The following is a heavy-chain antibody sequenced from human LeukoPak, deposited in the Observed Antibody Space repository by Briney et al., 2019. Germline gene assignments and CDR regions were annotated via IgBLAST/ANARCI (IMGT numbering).Heavy chain of an antibody. CDR1: GYTFTSYG. V-gene: IGHV1-18*01. CDR2: ISAYNGNT. Sequence: ASVTVSCKASGYTFTSYGISWVRQAPGQGLEWMGWISAYNGNTNYAQKLQGRVTMTTDTSTSTAYMELRSLRSDDTAVYYCARELDSYDSSGYYREDYWGQGTLVAVSS. CDR3: ARELDSYDSSGYYREDY. J-gene: IGHJ4*02. D-gene: IGHD3-22*01.